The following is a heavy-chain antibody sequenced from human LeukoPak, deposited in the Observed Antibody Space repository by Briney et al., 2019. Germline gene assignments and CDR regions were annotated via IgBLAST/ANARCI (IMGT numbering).Heavy chain of an antibody. Sequence: SETLSLTCTVSGGSISSYYWSWIRQPPGKGLEWLGYIYYSGSTNYNPSLKSRVTISVDTSKNQFSLKLSSVTAADTAVYYCARTSGSYFYYYGMDVWGQGTTVTVPS. D-gene: IGHD1-26*01. CDR3: ARTSGSYFYYYGMDV. CDR2: IYYSGST. CDR1: GGSISSYY. J-gene: IGHJ6*02. V-gene: IGHV4-59*01.